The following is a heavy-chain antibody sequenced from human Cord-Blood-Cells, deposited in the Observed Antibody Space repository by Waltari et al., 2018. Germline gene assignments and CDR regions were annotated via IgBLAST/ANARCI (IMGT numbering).Heavy chain of an antibody. V-gene: IGHV3-43D*03. CDR2: ISWDGGST. CDR1: GFTFDDYA. D-gene: IGHD3-10*01. CDR3: ARGGSGRDAFDI. Sequence: EVQLVESGGVVVQPGGSLRLSCAASGFTFDDYAMHWVCQAPGKGLEWVSLISWDGGSTYYADSVKGRFTISRDNSKNSLYLQMNSLRAEDTALYYCARGGSGRDAFDIWGQGTMVTVSS. J-gene: IGHJ3*02.